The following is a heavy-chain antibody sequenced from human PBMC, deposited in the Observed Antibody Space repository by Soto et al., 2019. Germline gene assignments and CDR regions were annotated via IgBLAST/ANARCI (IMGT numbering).Heavy chain of an antibody. D-gene: IGHD3-22*01. CDR3: TTDVDYYDSSGYRLFDY. CDR2: IKSKTDGGTT. J-gene: IGHJ4*02. Sequence: EVQLVESGGGLVKPGGSLRLSCAASGFTFSNAWMNWVRQAPGKGLEWVGRIKSKTDGGTTDYAAPVKGGFTISRDDSKNTLYLQMNSLKTEDTAVYYCTTDVDYYDSSGYRLFDYWGQGTLVTVSS. CDR1: GFTFSNAW. V-gene: IGHV3-15*07.